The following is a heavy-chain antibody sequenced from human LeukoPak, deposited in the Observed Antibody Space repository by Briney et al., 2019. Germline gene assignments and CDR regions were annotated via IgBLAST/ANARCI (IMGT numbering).Heavy chain of an antibody. CDR2: ISSSSSYI. CDR3: AKVSGSYDNWFDP. J-gene: IGHJ5*02. V-gene: IGHV3-21*01. D-gene: IGHD1-26*01. CDR1: GFTFSSYS. Sequence: GGSLRLSCAASGFTFSSYSMNWVRQAPGKGLEWVSSISSSSSYIYYADSVKGRFTISRDNSKNTLYLQMNSLRAEDTAVYYCAKVSGSYDNWFDPWGQGTLVTVSS.